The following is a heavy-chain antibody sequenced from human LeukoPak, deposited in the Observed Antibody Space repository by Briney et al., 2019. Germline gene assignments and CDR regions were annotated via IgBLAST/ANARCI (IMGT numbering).Heavy chain of an antibody. J-gene: IGHJ4*02. CDR3: AISDYGGYFDY. D-gene: IGHD4-17*01. CDR1: GGSISSSSFY. CDR2: ISYSGST. Sequence: SETLSLMCTVSGGSISSSSFYWGWIRQPPGKGLEWIGTISYSGSTYYNPSLKSRVTISIDTSKNQFSLKLSSVTAADTAVYYCAISDYGGYFDYWGQGTLVTVSS. V-gene: IGHV4-39*01.